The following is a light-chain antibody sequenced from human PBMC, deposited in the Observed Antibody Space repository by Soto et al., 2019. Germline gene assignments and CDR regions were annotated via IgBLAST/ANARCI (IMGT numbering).Light chain of an antibody. CDR3: QVWDSSRAHHV. V-gene: IGLV3-21*02. J-gene: IGLJ1*01. Sequence: SYELNQPPSVSVDPGQTAKITCGGNNLGSKTVHWYQQKPGQAPVLVVYDDSDRPSGIPERLSGSNSGNTATLTTSRVEAGDDADYYCQVWDSSRAHHVFGAGTMSTDL. CDR2: DDS. CDR1: NLGSKT.